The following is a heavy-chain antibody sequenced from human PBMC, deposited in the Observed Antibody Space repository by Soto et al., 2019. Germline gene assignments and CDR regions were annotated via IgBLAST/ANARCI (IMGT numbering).Heavy chain of an antibody. J-gene: IGHJ5*02. CDR2: INHSGST. D-gene: IGHD2-21*01. Sequence: SETLSLTCAVYGGSFSGYYWSWIRQPPGKGLEWIGEINHSGSTNYNPSLKSRVTISVDRSKNQFSLKLSSVTAADTAVYYCARSFVVENWFDPWGQGTLVTVSS. CDR3: ARSFVVENWFDP. CDR1: GGSFSGYY. V-gene: IGHV4-34*01.